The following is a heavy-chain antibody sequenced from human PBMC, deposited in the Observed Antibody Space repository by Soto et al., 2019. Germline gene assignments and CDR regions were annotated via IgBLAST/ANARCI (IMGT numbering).Heavy chain of an antibody. J-gene: IGHJ4*02. CDR3: AREFPNYYDSSGYDY. V-gene: IGHV3-11*01. Sequence: AGGSLRLSCAASGFTFSDYYMSWIRQAPGKGLEWVSYISSSGSTIYYADSVKGRFTISRDNAKNSLYLQMNSLRAEDTAVYYCAREFPNYYDSSGYDYWGQGTLVTVSS. CDR1: GFTFSDYY. CDR2: ISSSGSTI. D-gene: IGHD3-22*01.